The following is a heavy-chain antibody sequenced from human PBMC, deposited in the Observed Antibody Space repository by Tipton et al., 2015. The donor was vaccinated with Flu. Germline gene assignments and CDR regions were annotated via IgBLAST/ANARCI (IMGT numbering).Heavy chain of an antibody. J-gene: IGHJ4*02. CDR1: DYSIVSDYY. V-gene: IGHV4-38-2*01. Sequence: TLSLTCSVSDYSIVSDYYWGWIRQPPGKGLEWIGSIYRSGGTYYNPSLKSRVTISVDTSKTQFSLKLSSVTAADTAVYYCARLTYYYGSGTSDYWGQGTLVTVSS. CDR2: IYRSGGT. D-gene: IGHD3-10*01. CDR3: ARLTYYYGSGTSDY.